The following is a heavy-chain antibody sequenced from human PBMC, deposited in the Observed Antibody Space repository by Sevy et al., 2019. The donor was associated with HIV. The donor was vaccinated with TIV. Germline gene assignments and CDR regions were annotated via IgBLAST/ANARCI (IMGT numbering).Heavy chain of an antibody. CDR1: GGPISSYY. Sequence: SETLSLTCTVSGGPISSYYWSWIRQPPGKGLEWIGYIYYSGSTNYNPSLKSRVTISVDTSKNQFSLKLSSVTAADTAVYYCAREKAPYGSGSYYNGGSGYYYYMDVWGKGTTVTVSS. J-gene: IGHJ6*03. V-gene: IGHV4-59*01. D-gene: IGHD3-10*01. CDR3: AREKAPYGSGSYYNGGSGYYYYMDV. CDR2: IYYSGST.